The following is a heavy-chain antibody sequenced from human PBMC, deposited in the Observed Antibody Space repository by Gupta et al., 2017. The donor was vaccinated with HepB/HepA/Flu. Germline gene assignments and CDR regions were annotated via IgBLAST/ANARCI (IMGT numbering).Heavy chain of an antibody. CDR2: IYYSGRT. CDR3: ANTPWGSSSL. Sequence: QLQLQESGPGLVKPSETLSLTCTVSGGSISSSSYYWGWIRQPPGKGLEWIGSIYYSGRTYYNPSLKSRVTISVDTSKNQFSLKLSSVTAADTAVYYCANTPWGSSSLWGQGTLVTVSS. V-gene: IGHV4-39*01. D-gene: IGHD6-6*01. J-gene: IGHJ4*02. CDR1: GGSISSSSYY.